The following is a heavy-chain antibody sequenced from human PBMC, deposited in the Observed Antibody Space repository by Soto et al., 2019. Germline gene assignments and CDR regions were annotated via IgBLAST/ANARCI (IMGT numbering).Heavy chain of an antibody. D-gene: IGHD6-6*01. CDR1: GFTFGNYW. Sequence: EVQLVESGGGLVQPGRSLRLSCAGSGFTFGNYWMNWVRQAPGKGLEWVANIKQDGNEKDYVDSVRGRFTISRDNAQNSMYLQMTSLRAEDTAVYYWARRRVAPPLSSRYENGLDVWGQGTTVTVSS. V-gene: IGHV3-7*01. CDR2: IKQDGNEK. J-gene: IGHJ6*02. CDR3: ARRRVAPPLSSRYENGLDV.